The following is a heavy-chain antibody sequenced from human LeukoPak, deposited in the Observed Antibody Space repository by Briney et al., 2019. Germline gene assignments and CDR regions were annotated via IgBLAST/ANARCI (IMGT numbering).Heavy chain of an antibody. Sequence: PGGSLRLSCAASGFTFSIYAMTWVRQAPGKGLEWVSVISSGGGSTYYGDSVKGRFTVSRDNSKNMLYLQMNSLGTEDTAVYYCAKDRWGAVASFDYWGQGTLVTVSS. CDR3: AKDRWGAVASFDY. J-gene: IGHJ4*02. V-gene: IGHV3-23*01. CDR1: GFTFSIYA. CDR2: ISSGGGST. D-gene: IGHD6-19*01.